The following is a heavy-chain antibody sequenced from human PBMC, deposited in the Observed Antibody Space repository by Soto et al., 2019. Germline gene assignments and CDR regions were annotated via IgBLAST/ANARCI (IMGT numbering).Heavy chain of an antibody. CDR3: ASSWDYATGDWFDT. J-gene: IGHJ5*02. CDR1: RFSFRSYA. CDR2: SSNSGETT. Sequence: PGGSLRLSCVGSRFSFRSYAMSWVRQAPGKGPEWVSSSSNSGETTYVADSVKGRFIISRDNSRNTLYLQMSSLRPEDTAIYYCASSWDYATGDWFDTWGQGTLGTICS. D-gene: IGHD6-13*01. V-gene: IGHV3-23*01.